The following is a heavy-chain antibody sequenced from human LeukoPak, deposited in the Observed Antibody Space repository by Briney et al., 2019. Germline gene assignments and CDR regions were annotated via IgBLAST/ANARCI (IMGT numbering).Heavy chain of an antibody. J-gene: IGHJ6*02. CDR3: APVTAPYYYSGMDV. D-gene: IGHD4-11*01. CDR2: ISSSSSYI. CDR1: GFTFRSYG. V-gene: IGHV3-21*01. Sequence: PGGALRLSCAASGFTFRSYGMHWVRQAPGKGLEWVSSISSSSSYIYYADSVKGRFTISRDNAKNSLYLHMNTLRAADTAVSYCAPVTAPYYYSGMDVWGQGTTVTVS.